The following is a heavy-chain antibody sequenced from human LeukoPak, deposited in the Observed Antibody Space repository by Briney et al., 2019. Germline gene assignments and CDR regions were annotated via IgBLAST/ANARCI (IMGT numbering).Heavy chain of an antibody. Sequence: PSETLSLTCTVSGGSISSYYWSWIRQPPGKGLERIGYIYYSGSTYYNPSLKSRVTISVDTSKNQFSLNLSSVTAADTAVFYCARRRRYVFDYWGQGTLVTVSS. CDR2: IYYSGST. J-gene: IGHJ4*02. CDR3: ARRRRYVFDY. D-gene: IGHD5-12*01. CDR1: GGSISSYY. V-gene: IGHV4-59*12.